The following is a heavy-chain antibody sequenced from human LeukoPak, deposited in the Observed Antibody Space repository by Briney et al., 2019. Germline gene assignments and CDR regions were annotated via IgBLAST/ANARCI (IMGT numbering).Heavy chain of an antibody. J-gene: IGHJ4*02. CDR2: INHSGST. V-gene: IGHV4-34*01. D-gene: IGHD6-13*01. CDR3: ARRWGSSWYFGDYFDY. CDR1: GGSFSGYY. Sequence: SETLSLTCAVYGGSFSGYYWSWIRQPPGKGLEWIGEINHSGSTNYNPSLKSRVTISVDTSKNQFSLKLSSVTAADTAVYYCARRWGSSWYFGDYFDYWGQGTLVTVSS.